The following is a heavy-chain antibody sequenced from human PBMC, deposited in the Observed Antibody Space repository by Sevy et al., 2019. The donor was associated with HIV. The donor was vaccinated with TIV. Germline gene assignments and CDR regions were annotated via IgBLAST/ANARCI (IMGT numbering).Heavy chain of an antibody. Sequence: GGCLRLSCAASGFTFSAYWMAWVRQAPGKGLEWVANLDQDGGEKYPVDSVKGRFTISRDNAKNSLYLQMNSVRVEDTGIYYCALDAWRSLVNWGRGTMVTVSS. J-gene: IGHJ3*01. CDR2: LDQDGGEK. CDR3: ALDAWRSLVN. V-gene: IGHV3-7*01. D-gene: IGHD6-6*01. CDR1: GFTFSAYW.